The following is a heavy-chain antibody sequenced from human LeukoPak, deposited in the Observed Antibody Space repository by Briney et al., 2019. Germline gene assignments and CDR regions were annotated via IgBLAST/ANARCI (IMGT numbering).Heavy chain of an antibody. Sequence: PGGSLRLSCAASGFTFSSYAMSWVRQAPGKGLGWVSAISGSGGSTYYADSVKGRFTISRDNSKNTLYLQMNSLRAEDTAVYYCARGRTTVTTYYFDYWGQGTLVTVSS. J-gene: IGHJ4*02. CDR2: ISGSGGST. D-gene: IGHD4-17*01. CDR3: ARGRTTVTTYYFDY. V-gene: IGHV3-23*01. CDR1: GFTFSSYA.